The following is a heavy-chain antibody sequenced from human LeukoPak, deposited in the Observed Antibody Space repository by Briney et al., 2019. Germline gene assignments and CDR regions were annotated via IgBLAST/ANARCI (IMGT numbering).Heavy chain of an antibody. J-gene: IGHJ6*03. CDR1: GFTFSSYG. D-gene: IGHD3-10*01. V-gene: IGHV3-30*02. CDR3: AKNSVRGVINPYYMDV. CDR2: IRYDGSNK. Sequence: GGSLRLSCAASGFTFSSYGMHWVRQAPGKGLEWVAFIRYDGSNKYYADSVKGRFTISRDNSKNTPYLQMNSLRAEDTAVYYCAKNSVRGVINPYYMDVWGKGTTVTVSS.